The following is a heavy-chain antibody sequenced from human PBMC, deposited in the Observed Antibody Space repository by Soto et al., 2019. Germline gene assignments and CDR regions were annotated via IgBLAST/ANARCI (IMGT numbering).Heavy chain of an antibody. CDR3: ARRVTRPERFDY. CDR2: IYYSGST. CDR1: GGSISSGGYY. D-gene: IGHD4-4*01. V-gene: IGHV4-31*03. Sequence: PSETLSLTCTVSGGSISSGGYYWSWIRQHPGKGLEWIGYIYYSGSTYYNPSLKSRVTISVDTSKNQFSLNLTSATAADTAVYYCARRVTRPERFDYWGQGALVTVSS. J-gene: IGHJ4*02.